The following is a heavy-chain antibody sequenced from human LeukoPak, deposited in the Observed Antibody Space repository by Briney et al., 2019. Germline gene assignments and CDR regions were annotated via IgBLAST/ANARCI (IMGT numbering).Heavy chain of an antibody. CDR1: GFTFSSYS. CDR2: ISSSSSYI. Sequence: PGGSLRLSCAASGFTFSSYSMNWVRQAPGKGREWVSSISSSSSYIYYADSVKGRFTISRDNAKNSLYLQMNSLRAEDTAVYYCARDRTGYSSGGGGYWGQGTLVTVSS. D-gene: IGHD6-19*01. CDR3: ARDRTGYSSGGGGY. J-gene: IGHJ4*02. V-gene: IGHV3-21*01.